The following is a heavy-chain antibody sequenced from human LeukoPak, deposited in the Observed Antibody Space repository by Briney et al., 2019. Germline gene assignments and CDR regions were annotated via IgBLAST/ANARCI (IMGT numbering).Heavy chain of an antibody. CDR2: ISAYNGNT. Sequence: GASVKVSCKASGYTFTSYGIIWVRQAPGQGLEWMGWISAYNGNTNYAQKLQGRVTMTTDTSTSTVYMELSSLRSEDTAVYYCARVSSGRLNNWFDPWGQGTLVTVSS. CDR3: ARVSSGRLNNWFDP. V-gene: IGHV1-18*01. J-gene: IGHJ5*02. CDR1: GYTFTSYG. D-gene: IGHD2-21*02.